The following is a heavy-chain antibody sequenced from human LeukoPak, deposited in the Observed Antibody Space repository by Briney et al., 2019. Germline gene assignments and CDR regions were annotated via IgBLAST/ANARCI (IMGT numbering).Heavy chain of an antibody. CDR2: INHSGST. J-gene: IGHJ5*02. Sequence: SETLSLTCAVYGGSFSGYYWSWIRQPPGKGLEWIGEINHSGSTNYNPSLKSRVTISVDTSKNQFSLKLSSVTAADTAVYYCARRVTMIVTNRFDPWGQGTLVTVSS. CDR3: ARRVTMIVTNRFDP. V-gene: IGHV4-34*01. D-gene: IGHD3-22*01. CDR1: GGSFSGYY.